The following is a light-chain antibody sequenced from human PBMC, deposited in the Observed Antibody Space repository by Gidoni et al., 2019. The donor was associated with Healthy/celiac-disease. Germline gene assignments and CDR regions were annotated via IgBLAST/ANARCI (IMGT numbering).Light chain of an antibody. CDR2: EVS. J-gene: IGLJ3*02. CDR1: SSDVGGYNY. Sequence: QSALTQPASVSGSPGQSITISCTGTSSDVGGYNYVSWYQQHPGKAPKLMTHEVSNRPSGVSNRFSGSKSGNTASLTISGLQAEDEADYYCSSYTSSSTPNWVFGGGTKLTVL. CDR3: SSYTSSSTPNWV. V-gene: IGLV2-14*01.